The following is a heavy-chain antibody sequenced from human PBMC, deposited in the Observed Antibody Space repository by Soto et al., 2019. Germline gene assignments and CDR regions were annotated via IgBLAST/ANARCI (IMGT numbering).Heavy chain of an antibody. V-gene: IGHV1-18*01. J-gene: IGHJ4*02. CDR3: ERIDTTVTTLQFDY. CDR2: ISAYNGNT. D-gene: IGHD4-17*01. Sequence: ASVKVSCKASGYTFTSYGISLVRQAPGQRHEWMGLISAYNGNTNYAQKLQGRVNMTTDTSTSTSYMELRSLRSDDTAVYYCERIDTTVTTLQFDYWGQGTLVTVSS. CDR1: GYTFTSYG.